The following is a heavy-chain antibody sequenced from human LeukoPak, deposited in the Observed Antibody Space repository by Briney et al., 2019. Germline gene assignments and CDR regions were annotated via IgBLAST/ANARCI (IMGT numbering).Heavy chain of an antibody. CDR2: INHSGST. V-gene: IGHV4-34*01. J-gene: IGHJ6*02. Sequence: PSETLSLTCAVYGGSFSGYYWSWIRQPPGKGLEWIGEINHSGSTNYHPSLKSRVTLSVDTSKNQFSLKLSSVTAADTAVYYCARLSVPNSYYDFWSLYGMDVWGQGTTVTVSS. CDR1: GGSFSGYY. CDR3: ARLSVPNSYYDFWSLYGMDV. D-gene: IGHD3-3*01.